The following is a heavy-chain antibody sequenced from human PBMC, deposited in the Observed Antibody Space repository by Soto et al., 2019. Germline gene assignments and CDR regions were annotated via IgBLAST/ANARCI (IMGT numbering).Heavy chain of an antibody. V-gene: IGHV1-3*01. CDR1: GGTFSSYA. Sequence: ASVKVSCKASGGTFSSYAISWVRQAPGQRLEWMGGINASNGTTKYAQKFQGRVTITRDTSTSTAYMELSSLRSEDTAVYYCARVYCSSTSCRRFDPWGQGTLVTVSS. CDR2: INASNGTT. CDR3: ARVYCSSTSCRRFDP. J-gene: IGHJ5*02. D-gene: IGHD2-2*01.